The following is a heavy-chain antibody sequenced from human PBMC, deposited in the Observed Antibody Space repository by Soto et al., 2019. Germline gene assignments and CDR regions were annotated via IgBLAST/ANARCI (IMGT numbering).Heavy chain of an antibody. CDR2: ISSSGSFM. D-gene: IGHD1-7*01. Sequence: LRLSCAASGFSFSSDSMGWVRQAPGKGLEWVSSISSSGSFMNYADSVKGRFTISRDNAKNSLYLQMTSLKDEDTAVYYCARDPPTGSTLDWFDSWGQRTLVTVSS. CDR1: GFSFSSDS. J-gene: IGHJ5*01. CDR3: ARDPPTGSTLDWFDS. V-gene: IGHV3-21*01.